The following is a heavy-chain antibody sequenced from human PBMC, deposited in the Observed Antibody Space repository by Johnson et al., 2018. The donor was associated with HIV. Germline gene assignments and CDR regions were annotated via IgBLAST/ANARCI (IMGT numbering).Heavy chain of an antibody. Sequence: QVQLVESGGGVVQPGGSLRLSCAASGFTFSSYGMHWVRQAPGKGLEWVAFIRYDGSNKYYADSVKGRFTISRDNSKNTLYLQMNSLRAEDTAVYYCATDILFATARSDHDAFDTWGQGTMVTVSS. V-gene: IGHV3-30*02. CDR2: IRYDGSNK. D-gene: IGHD3-9*01. J-gene: IGHJ3*02. CDR1: GFTFSSYG. CDR3: ATDILFATARSDHDAFDT.